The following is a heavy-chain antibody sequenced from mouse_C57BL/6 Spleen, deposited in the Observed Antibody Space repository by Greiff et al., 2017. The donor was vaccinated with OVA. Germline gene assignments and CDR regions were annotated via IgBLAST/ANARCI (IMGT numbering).Heavy chain of an antibody. J-gene: IGHJ3*01. D-gene: IGHD2-5*01. V-gene: IGHV5-17*01. Sequence: DVQLQESGGGLVKPGGSLKLSCAASGFTFSDYGMHWVRQAPEKGLEWVAYISSGSSTIYYADTVKGRFTISRDNAKNTLFLQMTSLRSEDTAMYYCARTYSNYEAWFAYWGQGTLVTVSA. CDR2: ISSGSSTI. CDR1: GFTFSDYG. CDR3: ARTYSNYEAWFAY.